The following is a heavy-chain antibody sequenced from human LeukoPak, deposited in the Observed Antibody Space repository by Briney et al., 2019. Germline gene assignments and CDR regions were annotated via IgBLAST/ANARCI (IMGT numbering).Heavy chain of an antibody. J-gene: IGHJ6*03. CDR2: INHSGST. CDR3: ARLPSAVYYYYYMDV. CDR1: GFTFSRYW. V-gene: IGHV4-34*01. Sequence: SGGSLRLSCAASGFTFSRYWMHWVRQAPGKGLEWIGEINHSGSTNYNPSLKSRVTISVDTSKNQFSLKLSSVTAADTAVYYCARLPSAVYYYYYMDVWGKGTTVTVSS.